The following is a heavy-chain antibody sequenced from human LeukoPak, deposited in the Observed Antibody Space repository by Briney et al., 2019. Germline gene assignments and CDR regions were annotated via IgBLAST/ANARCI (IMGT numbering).Heavy chain of an antibody. J-gene: IGHJ4*02. CDR2: IYYSGTT. V-gene: IGHV4-59*08. Sequence: PSETLSLTCTVSGGSIIGSYWSWIRQPTGKGLEWIGYIYYSGTTNYNPSLKSRVTISVDTSKNQFSLKLSSVTAADTAVYYCARLPTDSSSDHYWGQGTLVTVCS. D-gene: IGHD6-6*01. CDR1: GGSIIGSY. CDR3: ARLPTDSSSDHY.